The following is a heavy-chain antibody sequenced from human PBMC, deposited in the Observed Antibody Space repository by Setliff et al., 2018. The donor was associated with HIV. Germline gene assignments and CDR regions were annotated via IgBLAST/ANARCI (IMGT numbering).Heavy chain of an antibody. CDR1: GFTFSSYA. D-gene: IGHD2-8*02. V-gene: IGHV3-23*01. J-gene: IGHJ4*02. CDR3: ATARPRHLVSTNPPYYFDY. CDR2: ISGSGGST. Sequence: GGSLRLSCEGSGFTFSSYAMTWVRQAPGKGLECVAVISGSGGSTYYADSVKGRFTISRDNSKNTLFLRMNSLRADDTAVYYCATARPRHLVSTNPPYYFDYWGQGTLVTVSS.